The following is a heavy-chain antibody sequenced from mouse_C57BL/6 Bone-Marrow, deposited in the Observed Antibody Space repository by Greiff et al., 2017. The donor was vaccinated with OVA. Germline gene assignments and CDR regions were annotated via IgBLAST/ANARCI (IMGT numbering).Heavy chain of an antibody. V-gene: IGHV3-6*01. D-gene: IGHD2-5*01. CDR1: GYSITSGYY. Sequence: EVQRVESGPGLVKPSQSLSLTCSVTGYSITSGYYWNWIRQFPGNKLEWMGYISYDGSNNYNPSLKNRISITRDTSKNQFFLKLNSVTTEDTATYYCARLGSNYDYFDYWGQGTTLTVSS. CDR2: ISYDGSN. J-gene: IGHJ2*01. CDR3: ARLGSNYDYFDY.